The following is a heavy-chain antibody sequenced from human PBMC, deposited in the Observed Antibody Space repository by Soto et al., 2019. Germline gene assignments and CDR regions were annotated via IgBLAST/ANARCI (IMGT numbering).Heavy chain of an antibody. CDR3: TRAAWFPYLSFY. J-gene: IGHJ4*02. V-gene: IGHV3-48*03. D-gene: IGHD3-10*01. CDR1: GFTFSRFE. CDR2: ISSSGSTA. Sequence: GALRLSCAASGFTFSRFELHWVRQAPGKGLEWISYISSSGSTAYYASSVEGRFTISRDNANNSVYLQMDSLRAEDTALYYCTRAAWFPYLSFYWGQGALVTSPQ.